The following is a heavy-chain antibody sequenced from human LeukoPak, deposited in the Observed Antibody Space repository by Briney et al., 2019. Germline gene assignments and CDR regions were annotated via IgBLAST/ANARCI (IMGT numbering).Heavy chain of an antibody. D-gene: IGHD2-15*01. J-gene: IGHJ4*02. Sequence: GGSLRLSCAASGFTFSSHWMHWVRQAPGKGLVWVSRINSDGGAPMYADSVKGRFTISRDNAKNTLYLQMSSLRAEDTAVYYCARGCGGNCYLNDYWGQGTLVTVSS. CDR2: INSDGGAP. V-gene: IGHV3-74*03. CDR3: ARGCGGNCYLNDY. CDR1: GFTFSSHW.